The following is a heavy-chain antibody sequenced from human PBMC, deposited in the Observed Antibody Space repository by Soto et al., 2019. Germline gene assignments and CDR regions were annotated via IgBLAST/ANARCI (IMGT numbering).Heavy chain of an antibody. D-gene: IGHD1-26*01. CDR3: VKDTYLLVGATHFDF. V-gene: IGHV3-9*01. CDR1: GFNFDDYA. Sequence: EVQLVESGGGLVQPGRSLSLSCAASGFNFDDYAMHWVRQPPGKGLEWVAVISWNGESVSYADSVKGLFTISRDNAKNSLSLHMASLRAEDTAFYYCVKDTYLLVGATHFDFWGQGALVTVSS. J-gene: IGHJ4*02. CDR2: ISWNGESV.